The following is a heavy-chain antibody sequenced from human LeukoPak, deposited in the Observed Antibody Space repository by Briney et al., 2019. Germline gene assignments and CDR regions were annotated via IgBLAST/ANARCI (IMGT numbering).Heavy chain of an antibody. D-gene: IGHD6-19*01. CDR1: GGSFSGYY. V-gene: IGHV4-34*01. J-gene: IGHJ1*01. Sequence: SETLSLTCAVYGGSFSGYYWSWIRQPPGKGLEWIGEINHSGSTNYNPSLKSRVTISVDTSKNQFSLKLSSVTAADTAVYYCVAGYSSGWLAEYFQHWGQGTLVTVSS. CDR3: VAGYSSGWLAEYFQH. CDR2: INHSGST.